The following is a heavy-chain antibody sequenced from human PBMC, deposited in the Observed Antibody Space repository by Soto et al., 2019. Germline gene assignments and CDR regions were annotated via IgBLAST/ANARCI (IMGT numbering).Heavy chain of an antibody. Sequence: AASVKVSCKAAGYTFTSYGISWVRQAPGQGLEWMGWISADNGNTNYAQKIQGRVTMTTDTSTSTAYMELSGLRSDDTAVYFCAGGVNYGAYSRWFDPWGQGTLVTVSS. CDR3: AGGVNYGAYSRWFDP. D-gene: IGHD4-17*01. CDR1: GYTFTSYG. CDR2: ISADNGNT. J-gene: IGHJ5*02. V-gene: IGHV1-18*01.